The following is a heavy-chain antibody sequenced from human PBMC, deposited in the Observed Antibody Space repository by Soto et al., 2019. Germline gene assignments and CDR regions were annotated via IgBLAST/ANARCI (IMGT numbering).Heavy chain of an antibody. CDR2: IIPIFGTA. Sequence: AASVKVSCKASGGTFSSYAISWVRQAPGQGLEWMGGIIPIFGTANYAQKFQGRVTITADESTSTAYMELSSLRSEDTAVYYCASVRITIFGVVPRGPYYYGMDVWGQGTTVTVSS. CDR3: ASVRITIFGVVPRGPYYYGMDV. V-gene: IGHV1-69*13. J-gene: IGHJ6*02. CDR1: GGTFSSYA. D-gene: IGHD3-3*01.